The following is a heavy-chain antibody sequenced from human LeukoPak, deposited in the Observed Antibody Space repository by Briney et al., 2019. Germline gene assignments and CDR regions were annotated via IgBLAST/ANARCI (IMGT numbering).Heavy chain of an antibody. Sequence: ASVKVSCKASGYTFTGYYMHWVRQAPGQGLEWMGWINPNSGGTNYAQKFQGRVTMTRDTSISTAYMELSRLRSDDTAVYYCARMGSSSSWGFDYWGQGTLVTVSS. CDR3: ARMGSSSSWGFDY. CDR1: GYTFTGYY. J-gene: IGHJ4*02. D-gene: IGHD6-6*01. CDR2: INPNSGGT. V-gene: IGHV1-2*02.